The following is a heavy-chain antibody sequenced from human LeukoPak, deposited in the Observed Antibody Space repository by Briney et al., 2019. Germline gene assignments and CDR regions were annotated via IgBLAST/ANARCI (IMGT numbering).Heavy chain of an antibody. V-gene: IGHV3-33*03. Sequence: GGSLRLSCATSGFTFSNYAMHWVRQAPGKGLVWLADTWYDGINKNYADSVKGRFTISRDNSKSTLYLKMNSLRAEDTALCYCAKTMAAPAGDVFDIWGQGTMVTVSS. CDR3: AKTMAAPAGDVFDI. D-gene: IGHD6-13*01. CDR1: GFTFSNYA. J-gene: IGHJ3*02. CDR2: TWYDGINK.